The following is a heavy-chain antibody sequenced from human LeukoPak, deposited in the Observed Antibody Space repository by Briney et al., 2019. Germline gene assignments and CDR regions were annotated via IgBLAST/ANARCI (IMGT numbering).Heavy chain of an antibody. CDR3: VRDGQGYSYGYDY. CDR2: IYTSGST. CDR1: GGSISSYY. Sequence: SETLSLTCTVSGGSISSYYWSWIRQPAGKGLECIGRIYTSGSTNYNPSLKSRVTMSVDTSKNHFSLKLNSVTAADTAVYYCVRDGQGYSYGYDYWGQGTLVTVSS. J-gene: IGHJ4*02. V-gene: IGHV4-4*07. D-gene: IGHD5-18*01.